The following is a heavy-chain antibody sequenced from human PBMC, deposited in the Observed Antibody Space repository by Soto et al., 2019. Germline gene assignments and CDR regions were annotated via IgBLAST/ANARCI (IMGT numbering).Heavy chain of an antibody. CDR1: GCTFPSYA. CDR2: INAGNGNT. J-gene: IGHJ4*02. V-gene: IGHV1-3*01. CDR3: ARVAITMVRGVIEYYFDY. Sequence: AAGQVSCKASGCTFPSYAMHWVRQAPGQRRERMGWINAGNGNTKYSQKFQGRVTITRDTSASTDYMELSSLRSEDTAVYYCARVAITMVRGVIEYYFDYWGQGTLVTVSS. D-gene: IGHD3-10*01.